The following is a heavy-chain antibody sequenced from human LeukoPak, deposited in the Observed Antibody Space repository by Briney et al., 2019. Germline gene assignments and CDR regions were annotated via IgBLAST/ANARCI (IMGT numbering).Heavy chain of an antibody. Sequence: PGESLKISCQGSGYIFTSSWIGWVRQMPGKGLEWMGIIYPRDSDTRYSPSFQGQVTMSADKSISTAYLQWNSLKASDTAMYYCARTTLGAVAFDYWGQGTLVTVSS. CDR1: GYIFTSSW. J-gene: IGHJ4*02. D-gene: IGHD3-16*01. V-gene: IGHV5-51*01. CDR3: ARTTLGAVAFDY. CDR2: IYPRDSDT.